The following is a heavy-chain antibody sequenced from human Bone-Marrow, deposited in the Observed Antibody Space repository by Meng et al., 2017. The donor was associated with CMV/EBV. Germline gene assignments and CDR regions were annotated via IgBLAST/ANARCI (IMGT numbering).Heavy chain of an antibody. CDR2: IRYDGSNK. CDR1: GFTFSSYE. V-gene: IGHV3-30*02. Sequence: GESLKISCAASGFTFSSYEMNWVRQAPGKGLEWVAFIRYDGSNKYYADSVKGRFTISRDNSKNTLYLQMNSLKTEDTAVYYCTTHDIVVVPDYWGQGTLVTVSS. CDR3: TTHDIVVVPDY. J-gene: IGHJ4*02. D-gene: IGHD2-2*01.